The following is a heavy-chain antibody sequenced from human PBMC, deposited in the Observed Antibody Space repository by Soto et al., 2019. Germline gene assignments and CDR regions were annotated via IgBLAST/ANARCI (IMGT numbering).Heavy chain of an antibody. CDR1: GDSFSNYA. V-gene: IGHV1-69*01. J-gene: IGHJ6*02. Sequence: QVQLVQSGAEVKKPGSSVKVSCRASGDSFSNYAVNWLRQAPGRGLEWMGGLIPVFGTSNYAEKFQGRLTITADESTSTAYMELSSITSEDTAVYCCARAVRTGFYGIDVWGQGTTVSVSS. CDR2: LIPVFGTS. CDR3: ARAVRTGFYGIDV.